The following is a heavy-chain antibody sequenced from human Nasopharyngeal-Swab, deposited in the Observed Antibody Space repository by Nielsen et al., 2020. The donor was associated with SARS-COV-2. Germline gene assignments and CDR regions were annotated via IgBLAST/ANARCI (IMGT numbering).Heavy chain of an antibody. J-gene: IGHJ3*01. D-gene: IGHD3-16*01. CDR1: GFTFSSYW. Sequence: GESLKISCAASGFTFSSYWMHWVRQAPGEGLVWVSRMNSDGSRTSYADSVKGRFTISRDNAKNTLYLQMNSLRAEDTAVYYCARVDVHDAFDVWGQGTMVTVS. CDR3: ARVDVHDAFDV. V-gene: IGHV3-74*01. CDR2: MNSDGSRT.